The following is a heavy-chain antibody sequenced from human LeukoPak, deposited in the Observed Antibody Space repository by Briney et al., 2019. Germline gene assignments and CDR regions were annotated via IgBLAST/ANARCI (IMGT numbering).Heavy chain of an antibody. CDR3: ARVKGVVTAILDY. V-gene: IGHV4-34*01. J-gene: IGHJ4*02. CDR2: INHSGST. D-gene: IGHD2-21*02. Sequence: SETLSLTCTVSGGSISGYYWSWIRQPPGRGLEWIGEINHSGSTNYNPSLKSRVTISVDTSKNQFSLKLSSVTAADTAVYYCARVKGVVTAILDYWGQGTLVTVSS. CDR1: GGSISGYY.